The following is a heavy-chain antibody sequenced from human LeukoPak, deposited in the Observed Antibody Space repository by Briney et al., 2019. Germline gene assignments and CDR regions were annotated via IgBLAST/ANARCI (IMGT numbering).Heavy chain of an antibody. D-gene: IGHD3-10*01. CDR2: INPSGGNT. CDR3: ARGVSMVRGDYHY. J-gene: IGHJ4*02. Sequence: ASVKVSCKASGYTFTSYYMHWVRQAPGQGLEWMGIINPSGGNTSYAQKFQGRVTMTRDMSTSTVYMELSSLRSEDTAVYYCARGVSMVRGDYHYWGQGTLVTVSA. V-gene: IGHV1-46*01. CDR1: GYTFTSYY.